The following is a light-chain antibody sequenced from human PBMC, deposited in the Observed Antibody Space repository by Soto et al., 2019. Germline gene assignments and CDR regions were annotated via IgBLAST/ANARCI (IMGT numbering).Light chain of an antibody. J-gene: IGLJ1*01. CDR2: DNI. CDR1: SSNIGAGYF. Sequence: QSVLTQPPSVSGAPGQRVTISCTGSSSNIGAGYFVHWYQQVPGTAPKLLIYDNINRPSGVPDRFSGSKSGTSASLAITGLQAEDEADYYCQSYDGSLSGYVFGTGTQLTVL. V-gene: IGLV1-40*01. CDR3: QSYDGSLSGYV.